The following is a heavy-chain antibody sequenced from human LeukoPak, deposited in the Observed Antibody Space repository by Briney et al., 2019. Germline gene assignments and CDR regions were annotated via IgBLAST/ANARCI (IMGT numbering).Heavy chain of an antibody. CDR2: IFYSGST. V-gene: IGHV4-59*08. CDR3: TRHQWLGHFDY. D-gene: IGHD6-19*01. J-gene: IGHJ4*02. Sequence: SETLSLTCSVSGGSISGYYWSGIRQPPGKGLEWIGFIFYSGSTNFNPSLKSRVTISGDPSTNHFSLKLSSVTSADSGVYYCTRHQWLGHFDYWGQGTLVTVSS. CDR1: GGSISGYY.